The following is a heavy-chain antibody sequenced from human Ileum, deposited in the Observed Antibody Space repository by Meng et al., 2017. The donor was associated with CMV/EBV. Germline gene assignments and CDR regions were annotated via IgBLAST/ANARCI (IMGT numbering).Heavy chain of an antibody. CDR2: IKSDGSST. CDR3: ARSDWFNP. Sequence: GGSLRLSCAASGFTFSSYWMHWVRQAPGKGLVWVSRIKSDGSSTSYADSVTGRFTISRDNAKNMWFLQMDSLRAEYTAVYYCARSDWFNPWGQGTLVTVSS. V-gene: IGHV3-74*01. CDR1: GFTFSSYW. J-gene: IGHJ5*02.